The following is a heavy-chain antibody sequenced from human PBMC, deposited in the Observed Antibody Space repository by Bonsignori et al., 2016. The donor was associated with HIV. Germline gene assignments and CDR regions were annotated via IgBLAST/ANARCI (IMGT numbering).Heavy chain of an antibody. CDR2: MNPNSGNT. D-gene: IGHD3-3*01. CDR3: ARGDVLRFLEWSPYYYYYMDV. J-gene: IGHJ6*03. Sequence: WVRQAPGQGLEWMGWMNPNSGNTGYAQKFQGRVTMTRNTSISTAYMELSSLRSEDTAVYYCARGDVLRFLEWSPYYYYYMDVWGKGTTVTVSS. V-gene: IGHV1-8*01.